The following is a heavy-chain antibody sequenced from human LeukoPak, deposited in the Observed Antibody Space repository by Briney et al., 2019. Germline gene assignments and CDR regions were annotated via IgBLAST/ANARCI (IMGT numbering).Heavy chain of an antibody. V-gene: IGHV3-64*01. Sequence: GGSLRLSCAASGFIFSTYAMHWVRQAPGKGLEYVSATSNHGGSTYYANSVKGRFIISRDNSKNTLYLQMGNLRIEDMAVYYCARESATSGWLFDYWGQGTLVTVSS. D-gene: IGHD6-19*01. CDR3: ARESATSGWLFDY. CDR2: TSNHGGST. J-gene: IGHJ4*02. CDR1: GFIFSTYA.